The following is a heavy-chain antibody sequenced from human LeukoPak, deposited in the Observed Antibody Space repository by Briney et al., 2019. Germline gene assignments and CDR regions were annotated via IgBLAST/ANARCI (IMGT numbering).Heavy chain of an antibody. Sequence: ASVEVSCKASGYTFTGYYMHWVRQAPGQGLEWMGWINPNSGGTNYAQKFQGRVTMTRDTSISTAYMELSRLRSDDTAVYYCARAASIAARHSLSYWGQGTLVTVSS. CDR2: INPNSGGT. D-gene: IGHD6-6*01. J-gene: IGHJ4*02. V-gene: IGHV1-2*02. CDR1: GYTFTGYY. CDR3: ARAASIAARHSLSY.